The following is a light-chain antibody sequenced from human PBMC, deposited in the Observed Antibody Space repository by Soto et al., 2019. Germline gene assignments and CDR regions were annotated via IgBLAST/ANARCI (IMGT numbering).Light chain of an antibody. CDR1: ENIYTN. CDR2: GAS. CDR3: QQYYNWPRT. V-gene: IGKV3-15*01. J-gene: IGKJ5*01. Sequence: ELVMTQSPATLSVSPGDRATLSCRASENIYTNLAWYQQKPGQAPRLLFYGASTRATGLPARFSGTGSGTEFTLTINSLQAEDSAVYYCQQYYNWPRTFGQGTRLEIK.